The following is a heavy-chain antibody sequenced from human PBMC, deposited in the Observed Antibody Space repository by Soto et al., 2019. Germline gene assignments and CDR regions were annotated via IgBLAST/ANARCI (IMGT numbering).Heavy chain of an antibody. J-gene: IGHJ6*02. Sequence: SVKVSCKASGGTFSSYAISWVRQAPGQGLEWMGGIIPIFGTANYAQKFQGRVTITADKSTSTAYMELSSLRSEDTAVYYCASSVAADAYYYGMDVWGQGTTVTVSS. CDR1: GGTFSSYA. D-gene: IGHD6-13*01. CDR3: ASSVAADAYYYGMDV. CDR2: IIPIFGTA. V-gene: IGHV1-69*06.